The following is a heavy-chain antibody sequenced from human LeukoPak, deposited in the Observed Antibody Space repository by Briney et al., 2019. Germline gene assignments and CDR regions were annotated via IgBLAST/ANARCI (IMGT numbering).Heavy chain of an antibody. CDR2: ISDGGGST. Sequence: GGSLRLSCAASGFPFSRYAVSWVRQAPGKGLEWVATISDGGGSTYYADSVKGRVTISRDNSKNTLYLQMNSLRAEDTAVYYCAKGTAVADIYFDYWGRGTLVTVSS. CDR3: AKGTAVADIYFDY. V-gene: IGHV3-23*01. J-gene: IGHJ4*02. CDR1: GFPFSRYA. D-gene: IGHD6-19*01.